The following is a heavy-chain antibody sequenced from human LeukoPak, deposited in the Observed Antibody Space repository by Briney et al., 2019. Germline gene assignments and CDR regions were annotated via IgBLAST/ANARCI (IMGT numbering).Heavy chain of an antibody. CDR3: VDYGSGSYAFHI. CDR1: GFSFKIYA. J-gene: IGHJ3*02. V-gene: IGHV3-23*01. CDR2: ITYNGDGT. D-gene: IGHD3-10*01. Sequence: GGSLRPSFATSGFSFKIYAMIWVRQAPGKGLERGSGITYNGDGTTYADSAKGRFHISRENSKNMLFLQMNSLRVEDTAIYYCVDYGSGSYAFHIWGQGTMVTVSS.